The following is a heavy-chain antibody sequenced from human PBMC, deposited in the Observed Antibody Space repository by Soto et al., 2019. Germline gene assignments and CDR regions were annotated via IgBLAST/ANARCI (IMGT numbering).Heavy chain of an antibody. Sequence: GGSLRLSCVASGFTFNTYGMHWVRQVPGKGLQWVAIIWYDGSIKYYADSVRGRFTVSRDNSKNTLYLHMNSLTDEDTGVYHCARIDCTGNNCNPYYHCGMDVWGQGTAGTGSS. CDR1: GFTFNTYG. CDR2: IWYDGSIK. CDR3: ARIDCTGNNCNPYYHCGMDV. D-gene: IGHD1-20*01. V-gene: IGHV3-33*01. J-gene: IGHJ6*02.